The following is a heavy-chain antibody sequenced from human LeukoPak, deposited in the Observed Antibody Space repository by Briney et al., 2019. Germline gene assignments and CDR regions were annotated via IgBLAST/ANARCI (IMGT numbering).Heavy chain of an antibody. V-gene: IGHV4-59*01. Sequence: SETLSLTCAVYGGSFSSYYWSWIRQPPGKGLEWIAYIYYSGSTNYNPSLKSRVTISVDTSKNQFFLKLSSVTAADTAVYYCARVLRGTTNYFDSWGQGTLVTVSS. CDR2: IYYSGST. D-gene: IGHD1-14*01. CDR3: ARVLRGTTNYFDS. J-gene: IGHJ4*02. CDR1: GGSFSSYY.